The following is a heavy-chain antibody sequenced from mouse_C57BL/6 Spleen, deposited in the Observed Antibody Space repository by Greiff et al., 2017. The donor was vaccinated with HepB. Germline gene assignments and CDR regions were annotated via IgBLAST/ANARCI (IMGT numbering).Heavy chain of an antibody. V-gene: IGHV1-82*01. CDR1: GYAFSSSW. J-gene: IGHJ4*01. D-gene: IGHD2-3*01. CDR3: ATYDGYYDAMDY. CDR2: IYPGDGDT. Sequence: VKLMESGPELVKPGASVKISCKASGYAFSSSWMNWVKQRPGKGLEWIGRIYPGDGDTNYNGKFKGKATLTADKSSSTAYMQLSSLTSEDSAVYFCATYDGYYDAMDYWGQGTSVTVSS.